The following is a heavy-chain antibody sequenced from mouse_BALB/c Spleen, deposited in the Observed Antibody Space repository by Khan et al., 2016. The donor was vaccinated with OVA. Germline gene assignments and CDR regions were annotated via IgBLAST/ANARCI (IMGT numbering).Heavy chain of an antibody. Sequence: QIQFVQSGPELKKPGETVKISCKVSGFTFTNYGMNWVKQALGKGLMGMGWINTYTGEPTYGDDLKGRFSLSLETSASTAYLQINNLINEDMATFFCTRISSYWYSDFWGEGTTVTVSS. D-gene: IGHD6-2*01. J-gene: IGHJ1*01. V-gene: IGHV9-1*02. CDR3: TRISSYWYSDF. CDR1: GFTFTNYG. CDR2: INTYTGEP.